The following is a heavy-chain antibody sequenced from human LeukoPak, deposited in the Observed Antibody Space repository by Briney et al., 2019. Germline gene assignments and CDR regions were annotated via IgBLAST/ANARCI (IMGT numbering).Heavy chain of an antibody. CDR1: GFTLSHYW. J-gene: IGHJ4*02. Sequence: GGSLRLSCSGSGFTLSHYWMHWVRHPPGKGLVWVSHINSDGSSTGYADSVRGRFTISRDNAKNTLYLEMNSLRAEDTAVYFCARGTLGAWGWWGQGTLVTVSA. CDR3: ARGTLGAWGW. CDR2: INSDGSST. V-gene: IGHV3-74*01. D-gene: IGHD6-19*01.